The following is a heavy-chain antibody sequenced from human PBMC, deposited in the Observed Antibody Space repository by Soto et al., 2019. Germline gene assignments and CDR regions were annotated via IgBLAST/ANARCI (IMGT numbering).Heavy chain of an antibody. V-gene: IGHV4-59*01. Sequence: PSETLSLTCSVSGGSISNYYWSWIRQPPGKGLEWIGYIYYNGNTHYNPSLRSRVTMSVDTSKNQFSLTLNSVTAADTAFYYCARAGLLVVPAGILQLHYWGQGSLVTVSS. CDR1: GGSISNYY. D-gene: IGHD2-2*01. CDR3: ARAGLLVVPAGILQLHY. CDR2: IYYNGNT. J-gene: IGHJ4*02.